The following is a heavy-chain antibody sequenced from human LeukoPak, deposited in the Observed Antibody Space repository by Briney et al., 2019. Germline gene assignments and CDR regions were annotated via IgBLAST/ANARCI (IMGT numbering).Heavy chain of an antibody. CDR1: GFTFSSYS. CDR2: ISSSSSYI. V-gene: IGHV3-21*01. J-gene: IGHJ5*02. Sequence: PGGSLRLSCTASGFTFSSYSMNWVRQAPGKGLEWVSSISSSSSYIYYADSVKGRFTISRDNAKNSLYLQMNSLRAEDTAVYYCARAEGFNWFDPWGQGTLVTVSS. CDR3: ARAEGFNWFDP.